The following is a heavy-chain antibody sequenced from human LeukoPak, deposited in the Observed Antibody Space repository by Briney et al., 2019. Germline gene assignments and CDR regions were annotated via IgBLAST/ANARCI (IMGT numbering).Heavy chain of an antibody. CDR3: ARAPSEIGGYYPEYFRH. CDR2: IKSDGST. J-gene: IGHJ1*01. CDR1: GFTFSSYW. D-gene: IGHD3-22*01. Sequence: GGSLRLSCAASGFTFSSYWMHWVRQAPGKGLVWVSRIKSDGSTRYADSVKGRFTISRDDAKNTVSLQMNSLRAEDTGVYYCARAPSEIGGYYPEYFRHWGQGTLVTVSP. V-gene: IGHV3-74*01.